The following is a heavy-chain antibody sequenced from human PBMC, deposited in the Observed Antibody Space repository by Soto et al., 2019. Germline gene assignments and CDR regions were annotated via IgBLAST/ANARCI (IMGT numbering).Heavy chain of an antibody. J-gene: IGHJ4*02. V-gene: IGHV3-33*01. CDR3: ARDQEWFGELPLGY. Sequence: PGGSLRLSCAASGFPFRSYGMHWVRQAPGKGLEWVAVIWYDGSNKYYVDSVKGRFTISRDNSKNTLYLQMNSLRVEDTAVYYCARDQEWFGELPLGYWGQGTLVTVSS. D-gene: IGHD3-10*01. CDR2: IWYDGSNK. CDR1: GFPFRSYG.